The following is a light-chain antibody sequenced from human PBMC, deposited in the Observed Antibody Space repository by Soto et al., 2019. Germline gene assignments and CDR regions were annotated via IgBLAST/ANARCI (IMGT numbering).Light chain of an antibody. CDR2: GAS. Sequence: EIVLTQSPGTLSLSPGERATLSCRASQSVSSSYLAWYQQKPGQAPMLLIYGASSRATGIPDRFSGRGSGTDCTLTISRLEPEDFAVYYCQKYGSSPPWTFGQGTKVEIK. V-gene: IGKV3-20*01. CDR1: QSVSSSY. CDR3: QKYGSSPPWT. J-gene: IGKJ1*01.